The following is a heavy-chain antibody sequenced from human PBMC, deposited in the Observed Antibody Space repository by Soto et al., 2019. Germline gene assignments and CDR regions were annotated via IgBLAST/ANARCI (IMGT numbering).Heavy chain of an antibody. Sequence: EASVKVSCKASGGTFSSYAIRWVRQAPGQGLDWRGVIIPIFGTANYAQKFQGRVTITADKSTSTAYMELSSLRSEDTAVYYCARVLTVILWFGEGSSWFDPWGQGTLVTVSS. CDR1: GGTFSSYA. CDR3: ARVLTVILWFGEGSSWFDP. V-gene: IGHV1-69*06. J-gene: IGHJ5*02. D-gene: IGHD3-10*01. CDR2: IIPIFGTA.